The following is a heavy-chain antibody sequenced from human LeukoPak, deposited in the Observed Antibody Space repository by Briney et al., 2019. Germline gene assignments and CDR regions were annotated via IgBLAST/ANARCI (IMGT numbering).Heavy chain of an antibody. J-gene: IGHJ5*02. D-gene: IGHD3-3*01. Sequence: SVKVSCKASGGTFSSYAISWVQQAPGQGLEWMGGIIPIFGTANYAQKFQGRVTITTDESTSTAYMELSSLRSEDTAVYYCARSIFGVVIGYNWFDPWGQGTLVTVSP. V-gene: IGHV1-69*05. CDR1: GGTFSSYA. CDR3: ARSIFGVVIGYNWFDP. CDR2: IIPIFGTA.